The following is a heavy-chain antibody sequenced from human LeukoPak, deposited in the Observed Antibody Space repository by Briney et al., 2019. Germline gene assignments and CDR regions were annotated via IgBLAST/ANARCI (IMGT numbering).Heavy chain of an antibody. D-gene: IGHD1-26*01. V-gene: IGHV3-74*01. Sequence: GGSLRLSCAASGFTFSSHLMHWVRQAPGKGLVWVSRISSDGTYTNYADSVRGRFTISRDNAKNTLYLQMNSLRAEDTAVYYLARGPGRSGGYYVGDFWGQGTLVTVSS. J-gene: IGHJ4*02. CDR3: ARGPGRSGGYYVGDF. CDR1: GFTFSSHL. CDR2: ISSDGTYT.